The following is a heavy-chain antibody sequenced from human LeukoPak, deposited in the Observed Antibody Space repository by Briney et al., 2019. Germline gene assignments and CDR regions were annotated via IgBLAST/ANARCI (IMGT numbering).Heavy chain of an antibody. D-gene: IGHD3-16*01. Sequence: ASVKVSFKSSAYTIISYYRHWVGQAPGQGLEWMGIINPSGGSTSYAQKFQGRVTMTRDTSTSTVYMELSSLRSEDTALYYCAPEYEPPTAYWGQGTLVTVSS. CDR1: AYTIISYY. J-gene: IGHJ4*02. V-gene: IGHV1-46*01. CDR2: INPSGGST. CDR3: APEYEPPTAY.